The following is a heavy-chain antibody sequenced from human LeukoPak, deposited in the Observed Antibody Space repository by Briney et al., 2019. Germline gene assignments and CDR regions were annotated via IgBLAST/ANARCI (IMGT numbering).Heavy chain of an antibody. J-gene: IGHJ4*02. D-gene: IGHD5-18*01. CDR1: GYSISSGYY. V-gene: IGHV4-38-2*01. CDR3: ARVRYNYGDSDY. Sequence: SETLSLTCAVSGYSISSGYYWGWIRQPPGKGLEWIGTIYHNGNTYYNPTLKSRVTISVDTSKNQFSLKLSSVTAADTAVYYCARVRYNYGDSDYWGQGTLVTVSS. CDR2: IYHNGNT.